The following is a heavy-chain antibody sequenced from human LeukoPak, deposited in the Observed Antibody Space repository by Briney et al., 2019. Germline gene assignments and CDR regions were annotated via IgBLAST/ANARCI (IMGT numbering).Heavy chain of an antibody. J-gene: IGHJ4*02. CDR1: GFTFSSYA. Sequence: PGGSLRLSCAASGFTFSSYAMSWVRQAQGKGLEWVSTISGTGRSTYYGDSVKGRFTISRDNSKNTLSLQMNSLRAEDTAVYYCAKEYYVLLVYALGGSFDYWGRGTLVTVSS. D-gene: IGHD2-8*02. V-gene: IGHV3-23*01. CDR3: AKEYYVLLVYALGGSFDY. CDR2: ISGTGRST.